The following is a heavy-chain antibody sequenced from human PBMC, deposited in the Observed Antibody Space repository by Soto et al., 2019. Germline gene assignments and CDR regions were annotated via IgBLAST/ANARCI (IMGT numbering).Heavy chain of an antibody. D-gene: IGHD3-10*01. V-gene: IGHV3-74*01. CDR3: ARQNYGSGSYLFDY. Sequence: EVQLVESGGGLVQPGGSLRLSCAASGFTFSSYWMHWVRQAPGKGLVWVSRINSDGSSTSYADSVKGRFTISRDNAKNTLYLQMNGLRAEDKAVYYCARQNYGSGSYLFDYWGQGTLVTVSS. J-gene: IGHJ4*02. CDR1: GFTFSSYW. CDR2: INSDGSST.